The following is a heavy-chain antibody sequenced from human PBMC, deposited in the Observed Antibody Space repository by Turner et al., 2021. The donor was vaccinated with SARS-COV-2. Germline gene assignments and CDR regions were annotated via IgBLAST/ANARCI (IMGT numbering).Heavy chain of an antibody. V-gene: IGHV3-9*01. D-gene: IGHD1-1*01. CDR1: GFTFDDYA. Sequence: EVQLVESGGGLVQPGRSLRLSCAASGFTFDDYAMHWVRQAPGKGLEWVSGISWNRGIIGYADSVKGRFTISRDNAKNSLYLQMISLRAEDTALYYCAKGGGTRTGPFDYWGQGTLVTVSS. CDR2: ISWNRGII. CDR3: AKGGGTRTGPFDY. J-gene: IGHJ4*02.